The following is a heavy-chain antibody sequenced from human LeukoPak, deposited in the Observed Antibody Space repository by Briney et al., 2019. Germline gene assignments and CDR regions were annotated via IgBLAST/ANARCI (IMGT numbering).Heavy chain of an antibody. D-gene: IGHD3/OR15-3a*01. CDR1: GDSDDSIKSSSYY. CDR2: IYYDGST. Sequence: SETLSLTCTVSGDSDDSIKSSSYYWAWIRLPPGKGLEWVGSIYYDGSTYYNPSLKGRVTISVDRSKSQFSVKLNSVTAADTATYYCGRRGHLHRPFWGQGTLVTVSS. CDR3: GRRGHLHRPF. J-gene: IGHJ4*02. V-gene: IGHV4-39*01.